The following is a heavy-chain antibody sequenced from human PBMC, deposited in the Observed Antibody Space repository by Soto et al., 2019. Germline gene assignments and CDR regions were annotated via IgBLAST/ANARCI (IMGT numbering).Heavy chain of an antibody. Sequence: SETLSLTCTVSGGSISSYYWSWIRQPAGKGLEWIGRIYTSGSTNYNPSLKSRVTMSVDTSKNQFSLTLGSVTAADTGVYYCAGDKRAARREYYFDYWGQGTLVTVSS. CDR3: AGDKRAARREYYFDY. CDR1: GGSISSYY. J-gene: IGHJ4*02. CDR2: IYTSGST. D-gene: IGHD3-10*01. V-gene: IGHV4-4*07.